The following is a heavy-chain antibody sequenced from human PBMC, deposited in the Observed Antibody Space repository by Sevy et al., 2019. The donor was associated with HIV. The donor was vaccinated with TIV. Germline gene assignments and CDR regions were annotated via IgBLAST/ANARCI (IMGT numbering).Heavy chain of an antibody. CDR2: VSGNDGST. V-gene: IGHV3-23*01. J-gene: IGHJ4*02. CDR3: AKDFSYGGNSWNFDF. D-gene: IGHD4-17*01. CDR1: GFIFSKFA. Sequence: GGSLRLSCAASGFIFSKFALSWVRQAPGRGLEWVSAVSGNDGSTYYAASVKGRFTISRDISENMLYLQMNSLSAEDTAVYYCAKDFSYGGNSWNFDFWGLGTLVTVSS.